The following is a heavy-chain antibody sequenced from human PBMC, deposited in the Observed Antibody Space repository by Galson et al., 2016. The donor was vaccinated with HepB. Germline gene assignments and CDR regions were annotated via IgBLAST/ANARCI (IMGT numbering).Heavy chain of an antibody. Sequence: SLRLSCAASGFTVSNNFMRWVRQAPGQGLEWLSSVSNNGDFINYADSVKGRFTISRDNADNSLFLHMSSLRAEDTAIYYCARDNSHCGRTSCIPTYRYFDLWGRGTLVTVSS. CDR3: ARDNSHCGRTSCIPTYRYFDL. J-gene: IGHJ2*01. CDR2: VSNNGDFI. D-gene: IGHD2-2*01. CDR1: GFTVSNNF. V-gene: IGHV3-21*01.